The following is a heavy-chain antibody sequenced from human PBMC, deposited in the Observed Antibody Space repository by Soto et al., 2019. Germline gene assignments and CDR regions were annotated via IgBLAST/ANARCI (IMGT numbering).Heavy chain of an antibody. CDR1: GYSFTSYW. CDR2: IYPGDSDT. D-gene: IGHD6-19*01. Sequence: GDSLKISCXGFGYSFTSYWIGWVRQMPGKGLEWMGIIYPGDSDTRYSPSFQGQVTISADKSISTAYLQWSSLKASDTAMYYCARGFLAAIRKGRGVFDYWGQGTLVTVSS. V-gene: IGHV5-51*01. J-gene: IGHJ4*02. CDR3: ARGFLAAIRKGRGVFDY.